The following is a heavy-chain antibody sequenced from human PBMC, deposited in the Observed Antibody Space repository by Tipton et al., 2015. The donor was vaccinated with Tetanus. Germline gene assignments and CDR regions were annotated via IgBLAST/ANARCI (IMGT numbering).Heavy chain of an antibody. J-gene: IGHJ4*02. CDR3: TTSGIVGSGSRVDY. V-gene: IGHV3-15*07. CDR2: IKSKTDGGTT. CDR1: GLFFHNAW. Sequence: SLRLSCTTSGLFFHNAWMNWVRQAPGKGLEWVGRIKSKTDGGTTDYAARVKDRFSISRDDSKNTLFLLMNSLKIEDTVVYYCTTSGIVGSGSRVDYWGRGTLVTVSS. D-gene: IGHD1-26*01.